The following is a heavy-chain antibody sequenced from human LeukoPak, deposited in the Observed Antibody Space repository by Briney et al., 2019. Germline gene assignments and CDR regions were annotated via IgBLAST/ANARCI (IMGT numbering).Heavy chain of an antibody. V-gene: IGHV3-48*03. D-gene: IGHD5-24*01. CDR1: GFTFSSYE. J-gene: IGHJ4*02. CDR2: ISRSGSTI. CDR3: ARGKFMADYFDY. Sequence: GGSLRLSCAASGFTFSSYEMNWVRQAPGKGLEWVSYISRSGSTIYYADSVKGRFTISRDNAKNSLYLQMNSLRAEDTAVYYCARGKFMADYFDYWGQGTLVTISS.